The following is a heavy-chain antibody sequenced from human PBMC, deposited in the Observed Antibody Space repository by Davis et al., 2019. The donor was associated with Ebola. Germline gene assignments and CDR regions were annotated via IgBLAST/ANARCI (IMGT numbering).Heavy chain of an antibody. CDR2: IYYSGST. J-gene: IGHJ5*02. CDR1: GGSISSSSYY. V-gene: IGHV4-61*05. D-gene: IGHD3-22*01. Sequence: PSETLSLTCTVSGGSISSSSYYWSWIRQPPGKGLEWIGYIYYSGSTNYNPSLKSRVTISVDTSKNQFSLKLSSVTAADTAVYYCARAFSPAYYDSSGYYPNWFDPWGQGTLVTVSS. CDR3: ARAFSPAYYDSSGYYPNWFDP.